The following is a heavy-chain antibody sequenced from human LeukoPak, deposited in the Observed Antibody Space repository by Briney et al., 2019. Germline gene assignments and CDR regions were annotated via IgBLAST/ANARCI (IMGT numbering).Heavy chain of an antibody. Sequence: GGSLRLSCTASGFTFGDYAMSWVRQAPGKGLEWVGFIRSKAYGGTTEYAASVEGRFTISRDDSKSIAYLQMNSLKTEDTAVYYCTRDGSDHDYWWFDPWGQGTLVTVSS. CDR1: GFTFGDYA. CDR2: IRSKAYGGTT. V-gene: IGHV3-49*04. CDR3: TRDGSDHDYWWFDP. D-gene: IGHD4-11*01. J-gene: IGHJ5*02.